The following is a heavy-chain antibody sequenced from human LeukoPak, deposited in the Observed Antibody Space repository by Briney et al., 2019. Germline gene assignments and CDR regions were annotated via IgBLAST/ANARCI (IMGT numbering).Heavy chain of an antibody. CDR2: IWYDGSNK. V-gene: IGHV3-33*01. D-gene: IGHD3-10*01. J-gene: IGHJ4*02. Sequence: GRSLRLSCAASGFTFSSYGMHWVRQAPGKGLEWVAVIWYDGSNKYYADSVKGRFTISRDNSKNTLYLQMNSLRAEDTAVYYCAREQTDYYGSGSYYDYWGQGPLVTVSS. CDR3: AREQTDYYGSGSYYDY. CDR1: GFTFSSYG.